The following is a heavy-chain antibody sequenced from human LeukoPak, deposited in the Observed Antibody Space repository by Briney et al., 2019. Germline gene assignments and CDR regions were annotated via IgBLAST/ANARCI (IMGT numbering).Heavy chain of an antibody. CDR1: GGSISSYY. J-gene: IGHJ4*02. CDR2: IYYSGST. D-gene: IGHD3-16*01. CDR3: ARRTRGIFDY. V-gene: IGHV4-59*08. Sequence: PSETLSLTCTVSGGSISSYYWSWIRQPPGKGLEWIGYIYYSGSTNYNPSLKSRVTISVDTSKNQFSLKLGSVTAADTAVYYCARRTRGIFDYWGQGTLVTVSS.